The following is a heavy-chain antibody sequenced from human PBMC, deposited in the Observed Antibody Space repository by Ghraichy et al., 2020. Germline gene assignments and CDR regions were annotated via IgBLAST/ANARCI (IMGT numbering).Heavy chain of an antibody. CDR1: GYTFTGYY. J-gene: IGHJ4*02. CDR2: INPNSGGT. D-gene: IGHD6-13*01. Sequence: ASVKVSCKASGYTFTGYYMHWVRQAPGQGLEWMGWINPNSGGTNYAQKFQGRVTMTRDTSISTAYMELSRLRSDDTAVYYCARVGAAAGNSFDYWGQGTLVTVSS. CDR3: ARVGAAAGNSFDY. V-gene: IGHV1-2*02.